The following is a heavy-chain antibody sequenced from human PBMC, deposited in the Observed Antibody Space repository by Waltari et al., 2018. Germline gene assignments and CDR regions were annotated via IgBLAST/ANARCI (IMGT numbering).Heavy chain of an antibody. CDR3: AKVIVERYSSSWYRSYDAFDI. D-gene: IGHD6-13*01. J-gene: IGHJ3*02. CDR2: ISWNSGSI. V-gene: IGHV3-9*01. CDR1: GFTFDDYA. Sequence: EVQLVESGGGLVQPGRSLRLSCAASGFTFDDYAMHWVRQAPGTGLEGVSGISWNSGSIGYADSVKGRFTISRDNAKNSLYLQMNSLRAEDTALYYCAKVIVERYSSSWYRSYDAFDIWGQGTMVTVSS.